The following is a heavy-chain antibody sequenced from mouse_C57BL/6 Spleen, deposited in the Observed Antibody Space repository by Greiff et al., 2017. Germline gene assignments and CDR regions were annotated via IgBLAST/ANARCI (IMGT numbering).Heavy chain of an antibody. J-gene: IGHJ2*01. D-gene: IGHD1-1*01. CDR3: TILITTVVATDY. Sequence: EVHLVESGAELVRPGASVKLSCTASGFNIKDYYMHWVKQRPEQGLEWIGRIDPEDGDTEYAPKFQGKATMTAATSSNTAYLQRSSLTSEDTAVYYCTILITTVVATDYWGQGTTLTVSS. CDR1: GFNIKDYY. CDR2: IDPEDGDT. V-gene: IGHV14-1*01.